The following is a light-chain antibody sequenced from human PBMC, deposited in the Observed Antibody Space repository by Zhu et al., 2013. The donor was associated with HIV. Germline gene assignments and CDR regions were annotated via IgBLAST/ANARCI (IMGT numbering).Light chain of an antibody. V-gene: IGKV3-20*01. Sequence: EIVLTQSPGTVSLSPGERVTLSCRASQSVSSSYLAWYQQKPGQAPRLLIYESSRRATGIPDRFSGSGPGTDFTLTISRLEPEDSAVYFCQQYDTSPWTFGQGTKVEVK. J-gene: IGKJ1*01. CDR1: QSVSSSY. CDR3: QQYDTSPWT. CDR2: ESS.